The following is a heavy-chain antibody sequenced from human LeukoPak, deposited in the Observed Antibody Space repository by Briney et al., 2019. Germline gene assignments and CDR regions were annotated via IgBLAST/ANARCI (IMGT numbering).Heavy chain of an antibody. J-gene: IGHJ4*02. D-gene: IGHD3-10*01. Sequence: GGSLRLSCAASGFTVSSNYMSWVRQAPGKGLEWVSGINWNGGSTGYADSVKGRFTISRDNAKNSLYLQMNSLRAEDTALYHCARDRNYGSGSFDYWGQGTLVTVSS. CDR2: INWNGGST. V-gene: IGHV3-20*01. CDR1: GFTVSSNY. CDR3: ARDRNYGSGSFDY.